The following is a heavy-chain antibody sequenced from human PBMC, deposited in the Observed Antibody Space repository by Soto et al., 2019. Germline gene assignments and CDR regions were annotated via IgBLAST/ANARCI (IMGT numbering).Heavy chain of an antibody. CDR2: IKQDGSEK. Sequence: EVQLVESGGGLVQPGGSLRLSCAASGFSINTYWMSWVRQVPGKGLEWVANIKQDGSEKYYVDSVKGRFTISRDNAKNSLYLQMNSLRSEDTAVYHCASSQVAIPRDDWGQGTLVTVSS. V-gene: IGHV3-7*01. CDR1: GFSINTYW. CDR3: ASSQVAIPRDD. J-gene: IGHJ4*02. D-gene: IGHD5-12*01.